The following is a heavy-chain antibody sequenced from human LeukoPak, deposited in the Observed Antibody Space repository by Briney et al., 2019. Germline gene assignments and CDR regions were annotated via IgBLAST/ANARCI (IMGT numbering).Heavy chain of an antibody. CDR2: ISSSDTYI. J-gene: IGHJ3*02. D-gene: IGHD3-10*01. V-gene: IGHV3-21*01. CDR3: ASQLCLWFGELAAFDI. CDR1: GFTFNTYS. Sequence: WGSLRLSCAASGFTFNTYSMNWVRQAPGKGLEWVSSISSSDTYIHYADSVKGRFTISRDNAKNTLYLQMNSLRAEDTAVYYCASQLCLWFGELAAFDIWGQGTMVTVSS.